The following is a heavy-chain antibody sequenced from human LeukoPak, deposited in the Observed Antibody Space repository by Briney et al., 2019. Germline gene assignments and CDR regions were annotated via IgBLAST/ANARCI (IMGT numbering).Heavy chain of an antibody. J-gene: IGHJ4*02. D-gene: IGHD4-11*01. CDR1: GFMFSSNW. CDR2: IYHSGST. Sequence: GSLRLSCAASGFMFSSNWMSWVRQPPGKGLEWIGEIYHSGSTNYNPSLKSRVTISVDKSKNQFSLKLSSVTAADTGVYYCARETVTHDRPFDYWGQGTLVTVSS. CDR3: ARETVTHDRPFDY. V-gene: IGHV4-4*02.